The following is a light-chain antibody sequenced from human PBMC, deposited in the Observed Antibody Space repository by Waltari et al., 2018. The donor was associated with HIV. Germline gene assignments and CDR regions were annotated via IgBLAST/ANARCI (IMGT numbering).Light chain of an antibody. CDR1: SSDVGAYSY. V-gene: IGLV2-14*03. CDR2: EDS. Sequence: QSALTQPASVSGSPGQSLTISCTGTSSDVGAYSYVSWYQQYPGEAPKVIIYEDSHRPSGVSDRFSGSKSGNTASLTISGLQAEYEADYYCSSYTTSNSYVFGTGTKVTVL. J-gene: IGLJ1*01. CDR3: SSYTTSNSYV.